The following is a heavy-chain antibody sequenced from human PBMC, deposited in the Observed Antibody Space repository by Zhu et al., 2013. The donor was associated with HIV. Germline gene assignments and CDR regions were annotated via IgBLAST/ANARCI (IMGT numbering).Heavy chain of an antibody. J-gene: IGHJ6*02. CDR2: INPSGGST. CDR1: GYTFTSYY. Sequence: QVQLVQSGAEVKKPGASVKVSCKASGYTFTSYYMHWVRQAPGQGLEWMGIINPSGGSTSYAQKFQGRVTMTRDTSTSTVYMELSSLRSEDTAVYYCARKGERRFYYDSSVTKTYGMDVWGQGTTVTVSS. CDR3: ARKGERRFYYDSSVTKTYGMDV. V-gene: IGHV1-46*03. D-gene: IGHD3-22*01.